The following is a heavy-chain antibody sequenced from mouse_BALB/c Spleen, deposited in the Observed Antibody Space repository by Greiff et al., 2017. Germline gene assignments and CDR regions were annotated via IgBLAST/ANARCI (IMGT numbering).Heavy chain of an antibody. CDR1: GFTFSSYA. J-gene: IGHJ4*01. CDR3: ARGLITYYYAMDY. CDR2: ISSGGST. V-gene: IGHV5-6-5*01. D-gene: IGHD1-1*01. Sequence: EVKLMESGGGLVKPGGSLKLSCAASGFTFSSYAMSWVRQTPEKRLEWVASISSGGSTYYPDSVKGRFTISRDNARNILYLQMSSLRSEDTAMYYCARGLITYYYAMDYWGQGTSVTVSS.